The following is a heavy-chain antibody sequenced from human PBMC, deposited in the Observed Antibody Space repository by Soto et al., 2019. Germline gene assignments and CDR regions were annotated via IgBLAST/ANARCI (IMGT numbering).Heavy chain of an antibody. CDR3: AKGFIEYSASVDN. Sequence: EVPLLESGGGLVQPGGSLRLSCAASGFSFSSYAMVWVRQAPGKGLEWVSVISARGGSLYFADSVKGRFTISRDNSKNVLSLEMNSLRAEDTATYVCAKGFIEYSASVDNWGQGTLVVVSS. D-gene: IGHD5-12*01. CDR2: ISARGGSL. J-gene: IGHJ4*02. V-gene: IGHV3-23*01. CDR1: GFSFSSYA.